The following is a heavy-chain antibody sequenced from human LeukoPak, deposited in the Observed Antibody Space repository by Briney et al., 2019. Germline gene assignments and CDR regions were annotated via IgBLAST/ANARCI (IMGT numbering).Heavy chain of an antibody. Sequence: SETLSLTCTVSGGSISSYYWSWIRQPAGKGLEWIGRIYTSGSTNYNPSLKSRVTMSVDTSKNQFSLKLSSVTAADTAVYYCARESVTTGYYYYYMDVWGKGTTVTVSS. CDR2: IYTSGST. V-gene: IGHV4-4*07. D-gene: IGHD4-17*01. CDR3: ARESVTTGYYYYYMDV. CDR1: GGSISSYY. J-gene: IGHJ6*03.